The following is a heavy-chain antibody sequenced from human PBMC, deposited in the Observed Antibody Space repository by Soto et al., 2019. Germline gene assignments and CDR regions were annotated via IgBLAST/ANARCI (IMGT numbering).Heavy chain of an antibody. CDR3: GGGSGYYYYGMDV. Sequence: GGSLSLSCAASGFTFSSYAMHWVRQAPGKGLEWVAVISYDGSNKYYADSVKGRFTISRDNSKNTLYLQMNSLRAEDTAVYYCGGGSGYYYYGMDVWGQGTTVTVSS. CDR2: ISYDGSNK. V-gene: IGHV3-30-3*01. CDR1: GFTFSSYA. J-gene: IGHJ6*02. D-gene: IGHD3-16*01.